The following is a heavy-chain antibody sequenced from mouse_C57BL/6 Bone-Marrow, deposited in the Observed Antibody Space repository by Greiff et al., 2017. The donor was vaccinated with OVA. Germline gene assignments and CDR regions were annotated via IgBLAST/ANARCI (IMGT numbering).Heavy chain of an antibody. CDR3: TRGYGSSYEYFDV. D-gene: IGHD1-1*01. CDR2: IDPETGGT. Sequence: QVQLQQSGAELVRPGASVTLSCKASGYTFTDYEMHWVKQTPVHGLEWIGAIDPETGGTAYNQKFKGKAILTADKSSSTAYMELRSLTSEDSAVYYCTRGYGSSYEYFDVWGTGTTVTVSS. CDR1: GYTFTDYE. J-gene: IGHJ1*03. V-gene: IGHV1-15*01.